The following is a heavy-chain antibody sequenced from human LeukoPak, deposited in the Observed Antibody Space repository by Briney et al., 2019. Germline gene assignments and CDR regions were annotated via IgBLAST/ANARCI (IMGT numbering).Heavy chain of an antibody. CDR3: ARRHYCSSTSCFRDY. D-gene: IGHD2-2*01. V-gene: IGHV3-23*01. J-gene: IGHJ4*02. CDR1: GFTFSSYA. CDR2: LSGSGGST. Sequence: PGGSLRLSCAASGFTFSSYAMSWVRQAPGKGLEWVSALSGSGGSTYYADSVKGRFTISRDNSKNTLYLQMNSLRAEDTAVYYCARRHYCSSTSCFRDYWGQGTLVTVSS.